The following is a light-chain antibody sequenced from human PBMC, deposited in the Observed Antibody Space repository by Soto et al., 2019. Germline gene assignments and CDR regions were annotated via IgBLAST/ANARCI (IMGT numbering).Light chain of an antibody. Sequence: DIQLTQSPSTLSASVGDRVNIACRTSQRISDWLAWYQQKPGKVPKLLIYGASTLESGVSSRFSGSGSGTEFTLTIRSLQPDDFATYYCQQYSSYPFSFGPGTKVDVK. CDR2: GAS. J-gene: IGKJ3*01. V-gene: IGKV1-5*01. CDR1: QRISDW. CDR3: QQYSSYPFS.